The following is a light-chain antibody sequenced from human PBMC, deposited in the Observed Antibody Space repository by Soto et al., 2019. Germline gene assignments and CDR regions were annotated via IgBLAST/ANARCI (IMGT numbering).Light chain of an antibody. CDR3: CSYAGTYSVWV. V-gene: IGLV2-11*01. CDR1: NSDIGGYNY. CDR2: DVT. Sequence: QSALTQPRSVSGSPGQSVTISCTGTNSDIGGYNYVSWYQQHPGSAPKVIIYDVTRRPSGVPDRFSGSKSGNTASLTISGLQAEDEADYYCCSYAGTYSVWVFGGGTKLTVL. J-gene: IGLJ3*02.